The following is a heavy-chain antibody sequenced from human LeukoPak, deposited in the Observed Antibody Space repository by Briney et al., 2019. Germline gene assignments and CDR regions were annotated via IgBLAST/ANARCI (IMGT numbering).Heavy chain of an antibody. D-gene: IGHD6-13*01. V-gene: IGHV1-18*01. Sequence: ASVKVSCKASGYTFTSYGISWVRQAPGQGLEWMGRISAYNGNTNYAQILQGRVTMTTDTSTNTAYMELRSLRSDDTALYYCARDGGAYSSSDYWGQGTLVTVSS. CDR2: ISAYNGNT. J-gene: IGHJ4*02. CDR1: GYTFTSYG. CDR3: ARDGGAYSSSDY.